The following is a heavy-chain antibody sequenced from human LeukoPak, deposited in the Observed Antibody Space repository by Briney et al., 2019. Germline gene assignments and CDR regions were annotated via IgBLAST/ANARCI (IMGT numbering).Heavy chain of an antibody. CDR3: ARNRLLHEEEAFDI. CDR2: INPSSGGT. J-gene: IGHJ3*02. D-gene: IGHD2-15*01. CDR1: GYTFTGYY. V-gene: IGHV1-2*02. Sequence: ASVKVSCKASGYTFTGYYMHWVRQAPGQGLEWMGWINPSSGGTNYAQKFQGRVTMTRDTSISTAYMELSRLRSDDTAVYYCARNRLLHEEEAFDIWGQGTMVTVSS.